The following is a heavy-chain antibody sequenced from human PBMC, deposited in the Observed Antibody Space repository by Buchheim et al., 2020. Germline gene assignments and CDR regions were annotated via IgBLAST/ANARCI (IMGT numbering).Heavy chain of an antibody. Sequence: QVQLQESGPGLVKPSETPSLTCTVSGGSISSYYWSWIRQPPGKGLEWIGYIYYSGSTNYNPSLKSRVTISVDTSKNQFSLKLSSVTAADTAVYYCAREPSDFWSGYHDYWGQGTL. J-gene: IGHJ4*02. CDR3: AREPSDFWSGYHDY. CDR2: IYYSGST. D-gene: IGHD3-3*01. V-gene: IGHV4-59*12. CDR1: GGSISSYY.